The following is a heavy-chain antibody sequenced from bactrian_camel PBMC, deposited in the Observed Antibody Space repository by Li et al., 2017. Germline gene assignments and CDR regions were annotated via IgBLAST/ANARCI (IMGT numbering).Heavy chain of an antibody. CDR2: IYKDGSNT. D-gene: IGHD6*01. CDR3: TRDRGLAVPAGSFDY. CDR1: TSTYRSYC. Sequence: HVQLVESGGGSVQAGGSLRLSCTASTSTYRSYCIGWVRRAPGKGLEWVSSIYKDGSNTYYSDYVEGRFTIPRDNAKNTINLELNSLKTKDTAMYYCTRDRGLAVPAGSFDYWAQGTQVTVS. V-gene: IGHV3S6*01. J-gene: IGHJ6*01.